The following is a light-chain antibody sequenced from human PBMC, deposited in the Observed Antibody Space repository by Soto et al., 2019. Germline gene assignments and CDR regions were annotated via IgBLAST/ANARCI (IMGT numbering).Light chain of an antibody. CDR2: DVV. Sequence: QSALTQPASVSGSPGQSITISCTGVSSDVGGSNYVSWYQHHPGKAPKLMIYDVVNRPSGVSNRFSGSKSGNTASLTISGLQAEDEADYYCSSYTSSSTRVFGGGTQLTVL. V-gene: IGLV2-14*03. J-gene: IGLJ2*01. CDR3: SSYTSSSTRV. CDR1: SSDVGGSNY.